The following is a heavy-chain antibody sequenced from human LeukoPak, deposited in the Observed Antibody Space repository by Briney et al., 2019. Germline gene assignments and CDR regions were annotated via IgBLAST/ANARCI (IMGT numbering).Heavy chain of an antibody. CDR1: GFTFSSYG. Sequence: GRSLRLSCAAPGFTFSSYGMHWVRQAPGKGLEWVAVISYDGSNKYYADSVKGRFTISRDNSKNTLYLQMNSLRAEDTAVYYCAKETAYCGGDCYDWFDPWGQGTLVTVSS. J-gene: IGHJ5*02. D-gene: IGHD2-21*02. CDR2: ISYDGSNK. V-gene: IGHV3-30*18. CDR3: AKETAYCGGDCYDWFDP.